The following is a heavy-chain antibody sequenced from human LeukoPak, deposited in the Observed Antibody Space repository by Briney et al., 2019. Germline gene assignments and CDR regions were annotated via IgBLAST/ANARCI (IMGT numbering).Heavy chain of an antibody. CDR2: IYPTDSIT. CDR3: ARLAPDYADYWFDP. Sequence: GESLKISCKTSGYDFSTKWIGWVCQMPGKGLEWMGIIYPTDSITRYSPSFRGQVTISVDTSISTAYLHWSSLKASDTAIYYCARLAPDYADYWFDPWGQGTLVTVSS. V-gene: IGHV5-51*01. CDR1: GYDFSTKW. D-gene: IGHD4-17*01. J-gene: IGHJ5*02.